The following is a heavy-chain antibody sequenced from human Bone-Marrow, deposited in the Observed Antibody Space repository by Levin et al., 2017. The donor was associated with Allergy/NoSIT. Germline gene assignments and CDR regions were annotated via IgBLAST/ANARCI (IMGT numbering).Heavy chain of an antibody. V-gene: IGHV1-2*05. CDR3: ARERSIAVGGTLSVGYWWRRFWQPLVEGIECMGRSNPHRGGPNYAQTFQGRVTMTRDTSISTAYM. CDR2: INPNSGGT. Sequence: ASVKVSCKASGYTFTGYYMHWVRQAPGQGLEWMGRINPNSGGTNYAQKFQGRVTMTRDTSISTAYMELSRLRSDDTDVYYCARERSIAVGGTLSVGYWWRRFWQPLVEGIECMGRSNPHRGGPNYAQTFQGRVTMTRDTSISTAYM. J-gene: IGHJ6*03. D-gene: IGHD6-19*01. CDR1: GYTFTGYY.